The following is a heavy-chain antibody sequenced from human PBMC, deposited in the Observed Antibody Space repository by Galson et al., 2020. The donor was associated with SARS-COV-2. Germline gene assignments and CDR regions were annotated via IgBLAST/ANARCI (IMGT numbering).Heavy chain of an antibody. D-gene: IGHD3-3*01. Sequence: ASETVYCKGCGYTLNELSMHWVRQAPGKGLEWMGGFDPEDGETIYAQTFPGRVTMTEDTSTDTAYMELSSLRSEDTAVYYCATASGIGYAGWFDPWGQGTLVTVSS. J-gene: IGHJ5*02. CDR1: GYTLNELS. V-gene: IGHV1-24*01. CDR3: ATASGIGYAGWFDP. CDR2: FDPEDGET.